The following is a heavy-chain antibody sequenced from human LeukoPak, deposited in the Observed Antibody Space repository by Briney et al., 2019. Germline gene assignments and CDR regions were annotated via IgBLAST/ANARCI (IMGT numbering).Heavy chain of an antibody. D-gene: IGHD7-27*01. V-gene: IGHV3-53*01. Sequence: PGGSLRLSCAASGFTVGSSFMTWVRQAPGKGLQWVSVIFSDGTTYYTDSVKGRFTISRDNSKNTLYLQLNSLRAEDTAVYYCAKTGGPWDRGQGALVTVSS. CDR3: AKTGGPWD. CDR2: IFSDGTT. CDR1: GFTVGSSF. J-gene: IGHJ4*02.